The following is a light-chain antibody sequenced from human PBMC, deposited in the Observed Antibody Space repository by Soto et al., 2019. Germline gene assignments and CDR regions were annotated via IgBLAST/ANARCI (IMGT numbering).Light chain of an antibody. J-gene: IGKJ1*01. CDR3: QQYLDWPRT. Sequence: VLTQSPATLSLSPGERATLSCRASQSVSSYLAWYQQKPGQAPRLLIYDTSNRATGVPARFSGSGSGTDFTLTISSLQSEDFAVYYCQQYLDWPRTFGQGTKVDIK. CDR1: QSVSSY. V-gene: IGKV3-11*01. CDR2: DTS.